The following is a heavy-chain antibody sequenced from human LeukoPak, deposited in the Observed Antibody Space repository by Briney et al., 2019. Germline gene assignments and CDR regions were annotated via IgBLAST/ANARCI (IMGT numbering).Heavy chain of an antibody. Sequence: SQTLSLTCSVSGSSISSGGYYWSWIRQHPGKGLEWIGYIYYSGSTYYNPSLKSRVTISVDTSKNQFSLKLSSVTAADTAVYYCARYYSSSWYMGWFDPWGQGTLVTVSS. J-gene: IGHJ5*02. CDR1: GSSISSGGYY. V-gene: IGHV4-31*03. D-gene: IGHD6-13*01. CDR3: ARYYSSSWYMGWFDP. CDR2: IYYSGST.